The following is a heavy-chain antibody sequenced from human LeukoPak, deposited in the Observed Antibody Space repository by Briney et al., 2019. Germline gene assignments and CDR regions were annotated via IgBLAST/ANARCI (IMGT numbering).Heavy chain of an antibody. Sequence: SETLSLTCTVSGGSISSSSYYWGWIRQPPGKGLEWIGSIYYSGSTYYNPSLKSRVTISVDTSKNQFSLQLNSVTPEDTAVYYCARAPEVYSSSWYRFDPWGQGTLVTVSS. J-gene: IGHJ5*02. CDR2: IYYSGST. CDR3: ARAPEVYSSSWYRFDP. V-gene: IGHV4-39*07. CDR1: GGSISSSSYY. D-gene: IGHD6-13*01.